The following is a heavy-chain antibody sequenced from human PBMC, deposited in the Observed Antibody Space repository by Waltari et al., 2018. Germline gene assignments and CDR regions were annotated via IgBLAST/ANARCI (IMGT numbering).Heavy chain of an antibody. V-gene: IGHV3-74*01. CDR3: TRGGSRGFDH. Sequence: EVQLVESGGGLVQPGGSLRLSCVASGFDFSTFWMHWVRQAPGKGLVWVSRINSDDVTTSYADSVKGRFTISRDNGRNTVYLKMNDLRVDDTAVYYCTRGGSRGFDHWGQGTLVTVSS. J-gene: IGHJ4*02. CDR2: INSDDVTT. CDR1: GFDFSTFW. D-gene: IGHD3-16*01.